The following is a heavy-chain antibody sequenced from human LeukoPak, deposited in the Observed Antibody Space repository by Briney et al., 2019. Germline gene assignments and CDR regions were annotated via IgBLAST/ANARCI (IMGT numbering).Heavy chain of an antibody. CDR1: GFTFSSYG. J-gene: IGHJ3*02. D-gene: IGHD3-16*01. V-gene: IGHV3-23*01. CDR3: AALGMNAFDI. Sequence: GGSLRLSCAASGFTFSSYGMSWVRQAPGKGLEWVSAVSGSGGSTYYADSVKGRFTISRDNSKNTLYLQMNSLRFEDTGVYYCAALGMNAFDIWGQGTMVTVSS. CDR2: VSGSGGST.